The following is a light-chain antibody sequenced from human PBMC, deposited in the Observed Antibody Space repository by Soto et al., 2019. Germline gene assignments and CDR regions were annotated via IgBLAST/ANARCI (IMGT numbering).Light chain of an antibody. J-gene: IGLJ1*01. V-gene: IGLV2-23*01. CDR1: SGYVGTYSL. Sequence: QSALAQPASVSGSPGQSITISCTGASGYVGTYSLVSWYQQQPGKAPKVVIYEGHKRPSGVPDRFSGSTSVNTASLTISGLQTDDEADYYCCLYVGATTYVFGPGTKVTVL. CDR2: EGH. CDR3: CLYVGATTYV.